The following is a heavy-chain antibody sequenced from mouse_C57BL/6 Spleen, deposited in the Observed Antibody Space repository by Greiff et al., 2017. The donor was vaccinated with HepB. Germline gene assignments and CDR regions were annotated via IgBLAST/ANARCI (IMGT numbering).Heavy chain of an antibody. Sequence: EVQLQESGAELVKPGASVKLSCTASGFNIKDYYMHWVKQRTEQGLEWIGRIDPEDGETKYAPKFQGKATITADTSSNTAYMQLSSLTSEDTAVYCCARDRRPTAFFDYWGQGTTLTVSS. V-gene: IGHV14-2*01. D-gene: IGHD1-2*01. CDR3: ARDRRPTAFFDY. CDR2: IDPEDGET. J-gene: IGHJ2*01. CDR1: GFNIKDYY.